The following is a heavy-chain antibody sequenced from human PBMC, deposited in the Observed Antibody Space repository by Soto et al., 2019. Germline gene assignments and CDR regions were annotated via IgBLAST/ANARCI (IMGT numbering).Heavy chain of an antibody. D-gene: IGHD6-19*01. J-gene: IGHJ5*02. V-gene: IGHV1-3*01. CDR2: INAGNGNT. CDR3: ARGDGIAVAGP. Sequence: QVQLVQSGAEVKKPGASVKVSCKASGYTFTSYAMHWVRQAPGQRLEWMGWINAGNGNTKYSQKFQGRVTITRDTSARTAYMELRSLRSEDTAVYYCARGDGIAVAGPWGQGTLVTVSS. CDR1: GYTFTSYA.